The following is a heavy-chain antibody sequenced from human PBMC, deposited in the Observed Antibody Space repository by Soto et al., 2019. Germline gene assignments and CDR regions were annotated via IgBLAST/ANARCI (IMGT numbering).Heavy chain of an antibody. J-gene: IGHJ6*03. CDR2: IYSGGST. CDR1: GFTVSSNY. V-gene: IGHV3-66*04. CDR3: ARLGYCSSTSCRPNLYYYYYMDV. Sequence: GGSLRLSCAASGFTVSSNYMSWVRQAPGKGLEWVSVIYSGGSTYYADSVKGGFTISRDNSKNTLYLQMNSLRAEDTAVYYCARLGYCSSTSCRPNLYYYYYMDVWGKGTTVTVSS. D-gene: IGHD2-2*01.